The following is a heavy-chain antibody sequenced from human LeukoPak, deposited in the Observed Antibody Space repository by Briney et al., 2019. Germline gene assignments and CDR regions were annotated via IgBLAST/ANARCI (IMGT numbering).Heavy chain of an antibody. V-gene: IGHV1-24*01. J-gene: IGHJ5*02. CDR1: GYTLTELS. CDR2: FDPEDGET. CDR3: ATERYCSGGSCYSANWFDP. D-gene: IGHD2-15*01. Sequence: ASVKVSCKVSGYTLTELSMHWVRQAPGKGLEWMGGFDPEDGETIHAQKFQGRVTMTEDTSTDTAYMELSSLRSEDTAVYYCATERYCSGGSCYSANWFDPWGQGTLVTVSS.